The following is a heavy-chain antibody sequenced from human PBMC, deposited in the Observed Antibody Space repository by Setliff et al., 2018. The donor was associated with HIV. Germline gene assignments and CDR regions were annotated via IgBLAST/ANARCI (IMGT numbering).Heavy chain of an antibody. CDR2: IRNIACGESI. D-gene: IGHD6-13*01. CDR3: TRGGGSNQYYFDY. V-gene: IGHV3-49*04. CDR1: GFTLADYA. J-gene: IGHJ4*02. Sequence: PGGSLRLSCTASGFTLADYALSWVRQAPGKGLECVGFIRNIACGESIEYAASVKDRFTISRDNSKNIAYLQMNNLKTEDTAVYYCTRGGGSNQYYFDYWGQGVPVTVSS.